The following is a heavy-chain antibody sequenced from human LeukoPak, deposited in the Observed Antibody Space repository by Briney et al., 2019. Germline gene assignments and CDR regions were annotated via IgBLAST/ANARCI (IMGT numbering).Heavy chain of an antibody. J-gene: IGHJ4*02. V-gene: IGHV4-39*01. CDR2: IYYSGST. CDR3: ASARTSSRSWFTFDY. CDR1: GGSISSSSYY. Sequence: SETLSLTCTVSGGSISSSSYYWGWIRQPPGKGLEWIGNIYYSGSTYYNPSLKSRVTISVDTSKNQLSLKLSSVTAADTAVYYCASARTSSRSWFTFDYWGQGILVTVSS. D-gene: IGHD6-13*01.